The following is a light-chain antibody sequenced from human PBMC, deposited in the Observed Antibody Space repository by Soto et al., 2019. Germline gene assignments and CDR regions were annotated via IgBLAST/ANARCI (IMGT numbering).Light chain of an antibody. Sequence: QSVLTQPASVSGSPGKSITISCTGTSSDVGGYNYVSWYQHHPGKAPKVMIYDVSSRPSGVSNRFSGSKSGNTASLTISGLQAEDEADYYCISYTTISTYVFGTGTKVTVL. CDR2: DVS. V-gene: IGLV2-14*03. CDR3: ISYTTISTYV. CDR1: SSDVGGYNY. J-gene: IGLJ1*01.